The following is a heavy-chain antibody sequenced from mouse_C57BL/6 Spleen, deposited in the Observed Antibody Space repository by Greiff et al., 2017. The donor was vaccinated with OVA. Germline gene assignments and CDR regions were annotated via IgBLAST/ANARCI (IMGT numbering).Heavy chain of an antibody. Sequence: VQLQQSGPELVKPGASVKISCKASGYAFSSSWMNWVKQRPGKGLEWIGRIYPGDGDTNYNGKFKGKATLTADKSSSTAYMQLSSLTSEDSAVYFCARSPYYSNYDYWGQGTTLTVSS. CDR1: GYAFSSSW. V-gene: IGHV1-82*01. J-gene: IGHJ2*01. CDR2: IYPGDGDT. D-gene: IGHD2-5*01. CDR3: ARSPYYSNYDY.